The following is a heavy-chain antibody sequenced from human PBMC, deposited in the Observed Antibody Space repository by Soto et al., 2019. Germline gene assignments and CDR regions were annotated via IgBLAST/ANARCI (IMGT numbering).Heavy chain of an antibody. CDR1: GGTFSSYA. CDR2: IIPILGTA. D-gene: IGHD1-20*01. V-gene: IGHV1-69*13. CDR3: ARIGRPGGYNWSPAGWFDP. Sequence: SEKVSCKASGGTFSSYAISWVRQAPGQGLEWMGGIIPILGTANYAQKFQGRVTITADESTSTAYMELSSLGSEDTAVYYCARIGRPGGYNWSPAGWFDPWGQGTLVTVSS. J-gene: IGHJ5*02.